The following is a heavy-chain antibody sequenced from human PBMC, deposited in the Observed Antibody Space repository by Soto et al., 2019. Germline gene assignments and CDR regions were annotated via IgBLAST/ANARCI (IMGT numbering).Heavy chain of an antibody. J-gene: IGHJ6*02. Sequence: ASVKVSCKASGDTFTNYDMHWVRQAPGQGLEWMGIINPSGGSTSYAQKFQGRVTMTRDTSTSTVYMELSSLRSEDTAVYYCASAAGALWFWDPRPPYYYYYGMDVWGQGTTVTVSS. V-gene: IGHV1-46*03. CDR1: GDTFTNYD. D-gene: IGHD3-10*01. CDR3: ASAAGALWFWDPRPPYYYYYGMDV. CDR2: INPSGGST.